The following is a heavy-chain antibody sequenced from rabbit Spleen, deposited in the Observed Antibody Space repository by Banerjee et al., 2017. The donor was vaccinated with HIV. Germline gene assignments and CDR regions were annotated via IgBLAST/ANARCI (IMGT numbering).Heavy chain of an antibody. CDR2: IYAGSSVST. D-gene: IGHD4-2*01. CDR3: ARDRAGSTLAFDR. Sequence: QEQLVESGGGLVQPEGSLTLTCTASGFSFSSSYYMCWVRQAPGKGLEWIACIYAGSSVSTYYASWAKGRFTISKTSSTTVTLQMTSLTAADTATYFCARDRAGSTLAFDRWGPGTLVTVS. CDR1: GFSFSSSYY. V-gene: IGHV1S45*01. J-gene: IGHJ2*01.